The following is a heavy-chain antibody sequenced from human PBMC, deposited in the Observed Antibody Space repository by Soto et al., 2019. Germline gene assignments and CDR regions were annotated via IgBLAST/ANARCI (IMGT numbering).Heavy chain of an antibody. V-gene: IGHV1-8*01. D-gene: IGHD3-9*01. CDR3: SLTIVTARPCWYYYYYMDV. Sequence: ASGKGCWKASGNTFTSYDIKWGRQATGQRIECMGWMYPNSGNTGYAQKFQGRVTMTRNASISTAYMELSSLRSEDTAVYYCSLTIVTARPCWYYYYYMDVWGKGTTVTVSS. CDR2: MYPNSGNT. CDR1: GNTFTSYD. J-gene: IGHJ6*03.